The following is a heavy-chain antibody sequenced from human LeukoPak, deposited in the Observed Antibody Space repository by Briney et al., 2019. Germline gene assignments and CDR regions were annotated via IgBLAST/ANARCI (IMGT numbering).Heavy chain of an antibody. Sequence: GGSLRLSCPTSGFTFSSHGMHWVRQAPGKGLEWVAVIWSDGSNEYYADSVKGQFTISRDNSKDTLYLEMTSLWAEDTAVYYCARDSRSDDTGRLDVWGKGTTVTVSS. J-gene: IGHJ6*03. CDR3: ARDSRSDDTGRLDV. V-gene: IGHV3-33*01. D-gene: IGHD3-10*01. CDR2: IWSDGSNE. CDR1: GFTFSSHG.